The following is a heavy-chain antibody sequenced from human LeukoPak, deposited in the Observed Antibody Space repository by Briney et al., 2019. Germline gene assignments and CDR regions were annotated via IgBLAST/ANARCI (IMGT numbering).Heavy chain of an antibody. J-gene: IGHJ6*02. V-gene: IGHV4-59*08. D-gene: IGHD5-18*01. CDR3: ASGYSYGYYYYYGMDV. Sequence: PSETLSLTCTVSGGSISSYYWSWIRQPPGKGLEWIGYIYYSGSTYYNPSLKSRVTISVDTSKNQFSLKLSSVTAADTAVYYCASGYSYGYYYYYGMDVWGQGTTVTVSS. CDR1: GGSISSYY. CDR2: IYYSGST.